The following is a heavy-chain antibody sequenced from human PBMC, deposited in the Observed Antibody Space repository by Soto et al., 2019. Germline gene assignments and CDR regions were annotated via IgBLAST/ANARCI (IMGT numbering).Heavy chain of an antibody. CDR1: GYTFTSYG. Sequence: QVRLVQSGAEVKKPGASVKVSCKGSGYTFTSYGITWVRQAPGQGLEWMGWISDHNGNTNYAQKLQGRVTVTRDTPTSTAYMERRSLRSDDTAVYYCARGRYGDYWGQGALVTVSS. J-gene: IGHJ4*02. CDR3: ARGRYGDY. CDR2: ISDHNGNT. D-gene: IGHD1-1*01. V-gene: IGHV1-18*01.